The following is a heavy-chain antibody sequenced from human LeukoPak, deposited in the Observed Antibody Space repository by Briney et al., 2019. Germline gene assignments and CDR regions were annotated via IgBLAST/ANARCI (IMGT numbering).Heavy chain of an antibody. V-gene: IGHV4-59*12. CDR2: IYYSGST. CDR1: GGSISSYY. CDR3: AREGPDYYDSSGYFLNWFDP. Sequence: SGTLSLTCTVSGGSISSYYWSWIRQPPGKGLEWIGYIYYSGSTNYNPSLKSRVTISVDTSKYQFSLKLSSVTAADTAVYYCAREGPDYYDSSGYFLNWFDPWGQGTLVTVSS. D-gene: IGHD3-22*01. J-gene: IGHJ5*02.